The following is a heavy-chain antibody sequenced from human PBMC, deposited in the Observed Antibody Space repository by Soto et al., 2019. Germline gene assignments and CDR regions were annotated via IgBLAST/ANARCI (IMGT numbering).Heavy chain of an antibody. D-gene: IGHD6-6*01. CDR2: TYYRSRWSS. Sequence: SQTLSLTCAISGDNISSNSAAWNWIRQSPSRGLEWLGRTYYRSRWSSDYAESVKGRITINPDTSKNQFSLLLNSVTPEDTAVYFCARSIAVGGSNWFDPWGQGNQVTVSS. CDR3: ARSIAVGGSNWFDP. J-gene: IGHJ5*02. V-gene: IGHV6-1*01. CDR1: GDNISSNSAA.